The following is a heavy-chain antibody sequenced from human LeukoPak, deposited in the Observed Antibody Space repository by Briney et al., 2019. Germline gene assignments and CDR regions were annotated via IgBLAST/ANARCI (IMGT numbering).Heavy chain of an antibody. V-gene: IGHV4-61*02. CDR1: GGSISSGSYY. CDR2: IYSSGST. J-gene: IGHJ4*02. CDR3: AGGLGTTNFDY. D-gene: IGHD5-12*01. Sequence: PSETLSLTCTVSGGSISSGSYYWSWIRQPAGKGLEWIGRIYSSGSTNYNPSLKSRVTISVDTSKNQFSLKLSSVTAADAAVYYCAGGLGTTNFDYWGQGTLVTVSS.